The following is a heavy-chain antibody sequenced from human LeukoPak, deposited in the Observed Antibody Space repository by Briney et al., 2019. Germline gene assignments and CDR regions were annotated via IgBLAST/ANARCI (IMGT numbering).Heavy chain of an antibody. CDR2: IYYSGST. V-gene: IGHV4-59*01. CDR3: ARDRGRATRFDP. J-gene: IGHJ5*02. CDR1: GGSITSYY. D-gene: IGHD3-10*01. Sequence: AETLSLTCTVSGGSITSYYWHWIRQPPGKGLEWIGYIYYSGSTNYNPSLKSRVTISVDTSRNQFSLKLHSVTAADTAVYYCARDRGRATRFDPWGQGT.